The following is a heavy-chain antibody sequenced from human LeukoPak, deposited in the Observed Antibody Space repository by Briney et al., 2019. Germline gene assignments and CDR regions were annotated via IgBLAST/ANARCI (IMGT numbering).Heavy chain of an antibody. CDR2: ISSSSSYI. D-gene: IGHD3-10*01. J-gene: IGHJ4*02. CDR3: ARDSYYYGSGSYLCFDY. CDR1: GFTFSSYS. V-gene: IGHV3-21*01. Sequence: GGSLRLSCAASGFTFSSYSMNWVRQAPGKGLEWVSSISSSSSYIYCADSVKGRFTISRDNAKNSLYLQMNSLRAEDTAVYYCARDSYYYGSGSYLCFDYWGQGTLVTVSS.